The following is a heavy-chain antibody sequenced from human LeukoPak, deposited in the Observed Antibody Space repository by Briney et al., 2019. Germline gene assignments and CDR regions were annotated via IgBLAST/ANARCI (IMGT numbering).Heavy chain of an antibody. D-gene: IGHD3-3*02. J-gene: IGHJ5*02. CDR1: GFTISNYW. V-gene: IGHV3-74*03. Sequence: GGSLRLSCVGSGFTISNYWMHWVRHAPGTGLVWVSRIHPDGSITTYADSVKGRFTISRDNTKNTLYLQMNSLRAEDTAVYYCAPQQAFSPYNWFDPWGQGTLVTVSS. CDR3: APQQAFSPYNWFDP. CDR2: IHPDGSIT.